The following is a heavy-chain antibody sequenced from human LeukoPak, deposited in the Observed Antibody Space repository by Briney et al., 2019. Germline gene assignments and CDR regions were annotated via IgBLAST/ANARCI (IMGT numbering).Heavy chain of an antibody. CDR1: GFTFSSYG. CDR3: AKDPPPYSYGFDGGWFDP. J-gene: IGHJ5*02. D-gene: IGHD5-18*01. V-gene: IGHV3-30*18. Sequence: GGSLRLSCAASGFTFSSYGMHWVRQAPGKGLEWVAVISYDGSNKYYADSVKGRFTISRDNSKNTLYLQMNSLRAEDTAVYYCAKDPPPYSYGFDGGWFDPWGQGTLVTVSS. CDR2: ISYDGSNK.